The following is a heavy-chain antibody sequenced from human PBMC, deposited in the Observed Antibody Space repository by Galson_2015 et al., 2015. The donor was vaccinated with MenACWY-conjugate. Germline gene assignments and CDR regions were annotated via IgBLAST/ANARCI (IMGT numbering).Heavy chain of an antibody. CDR2: IYPGDSDT. Sequence: QSGAEVKKPGESLKISCQGSGYSFTSYWIAWVRQMPGKGLEWMGIIYPGDSDTRYSPSFQGRVTISADKSISTAYLQWSSLKASDTAIYYCARLDEVGSSWRPFYNWGQGTLVTVSS. CDR1: GYSFTSYW. CDR3: ARLDEVGSSWRPFYN. J-gene: IGHJ4*02. D-gene: IGHD6-13*01. V-gene: IGHV5-51*01.